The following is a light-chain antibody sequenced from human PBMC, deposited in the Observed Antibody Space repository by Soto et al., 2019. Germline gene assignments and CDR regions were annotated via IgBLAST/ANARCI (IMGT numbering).Light chain of an antibody. V-gene: IGKV3-20*01. CDR1: QSVSSSY. CDR2: GAS. Sequence: EIVLTQSPGTVSLSPGERATLSCRASQSVSSSYLAWYQQRPGQAPRLLIYGASNRATDIPDRFSGSGSRSDFTLTISRLEPEDFAVYYCQQYGSSQLTFGQGTRLENK. CDR3: QQYGSSQLT. J-gene: IGKJ5*01.